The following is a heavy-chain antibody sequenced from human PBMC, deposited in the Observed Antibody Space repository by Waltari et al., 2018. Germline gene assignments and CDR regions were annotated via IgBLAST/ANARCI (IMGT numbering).Heavy chain of an antibody. Sequence: QLQLQESGPGLVKPSGTLSLNCGVSGDSITSPYLWNWVRQSPQKGLEWLGQVHGSGKTNYNPSFAIRVTISLDTSRNQCTLMLTSATAADTAIYYCARDRGRGLYLDTWGPGTLVTVSP. V-gene: IGHV4-4*02. D-gene: IGHD2-15*01. CDR2: VHGSGKT. CDR1: GDSITSPYL. CDR3: ARDRGRGLYLDT. J-gene: IGHJ5*02.